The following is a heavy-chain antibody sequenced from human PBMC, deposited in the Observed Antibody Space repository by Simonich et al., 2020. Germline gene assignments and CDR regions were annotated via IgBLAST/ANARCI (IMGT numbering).Heavy chain of an antibody. D-gene: IGHD3-10*01. CDR1: GFTFSSYW. CDR3: ARDREVYGSGSYYNY. Sequence: EVQLVESGGGLVQPGGSLRLSCAASGFTFSSYWMSWVRQAPGKGLEWVANRKQDESEKYYVDSGKGRFTISRDNAKNSLYLQMNSLRAEDTAVYYCARDREVYGSGSYYNYWGQGTLVTVSS. V-gene: IGHV3-7*01. J-gene: IGHJ4*02. CDR2: RKQDESEK.